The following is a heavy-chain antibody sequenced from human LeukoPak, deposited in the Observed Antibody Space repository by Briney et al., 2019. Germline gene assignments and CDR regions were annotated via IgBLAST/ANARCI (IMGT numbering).Heavy chain of an antibody. Sequence: GGSLRLSCAASGFTFSSYWMSWVRQAPGKGLEWVAVISYDGSNKYYADSVKGRFTISRDNSKNTLYLQMNSLRAEDTAVYYCARGRSDYFFDYWGQGTLVTVSS. D-gene: IGHD2/OR15-2a*01. CDR2: ISYDGSNK. CDR3: ARGRSDYFFDY. J-gene: IGHJ4*02. CDR1: GFTFSSYW. V-gene: IGHV3-30*03.